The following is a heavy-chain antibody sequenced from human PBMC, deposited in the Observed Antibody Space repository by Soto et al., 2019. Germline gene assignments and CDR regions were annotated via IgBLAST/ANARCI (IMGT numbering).Heavy chain of an antibody. Sequence: EVQLVESGGGLVKPGGSLRLSCAASGFTFSNAWMSWVRQAPGKGLEWVGHIKSKTDGGTTDYAAPVKGRFTISRDDSKNTLYLQMNSLKTEDTAVYYCTTGTWIQLWLPAYWGQGTLVTVSS. J-gene: IGHJ4*02. D-gene: IGHD5-18*01. CDR3: TTGTWIQLWLPAY. V-gene: IGHV3-15*01. CDR2: IKSKTDGGTT. CDR1: GFTFSNAW.